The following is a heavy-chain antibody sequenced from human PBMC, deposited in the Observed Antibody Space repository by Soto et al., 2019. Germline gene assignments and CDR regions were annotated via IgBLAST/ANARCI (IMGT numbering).Heavy chain of an antibody. Sequence: SVKVSCKASGGTFSSYAISWVRQAPGQGLEWMGGIIPIFGTANYAQKFQGRVTITADESTSTAYMELSSLRSEDTAAYYCARSGYCSGGYCYYGYYFDHWGQGTLVTVSS. CDR3: ARSGYCSGGYCYYGYYFDH. V-gene: IGHV1-69*13. CDR2: IIPIFGTA. J-gene: IGHJ4*02. D-gene: IGHD2-15*01. CDR1: GGTFSSYA.